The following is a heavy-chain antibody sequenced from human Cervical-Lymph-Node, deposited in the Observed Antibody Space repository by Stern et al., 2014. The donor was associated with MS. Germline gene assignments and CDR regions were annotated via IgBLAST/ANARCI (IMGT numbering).Heavy chain of an antibody. CDR1: GYTFTNYA. J-gene: IGHJ4*02. D-gene: IGHD1-1*01. Sequence: QVQLVESGSELKKPGASVKVSCKGSGYTFTNYAMTWGRQAPGQGLEWMGWINPNTGNPTYAQGFTGRFVFSLDTSVSTAYLQISGLKAEDSAIYYCARDLNSWAYWGQGTLVTVSS. CDR2: INPNTGNP. V-gene: IGHV7-4-1*02. CDR3: ARDLNSWAY.